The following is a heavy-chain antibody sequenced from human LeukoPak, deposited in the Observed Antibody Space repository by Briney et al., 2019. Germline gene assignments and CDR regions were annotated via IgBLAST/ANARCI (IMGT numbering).Heavy chain of an antibody. CDR2: INSSSSYI. V-gene: IGHV3-21*01. Sequence: PGGSLTLSCAASGFTFSSYTMNWVRQAPGKGLEWVASINSSSSYIYYADSMKGRLTISRDNAKKSLYLQMNRLRAEGTAVYYCARDPTPRYCSGGSCYTHYGMDVWGQGTTVTVSS. J-gene: IGHJ6*02. CDR3: ARDPTPRYCSGGSCYTHYGMDV. D-gene: IGHD2-15*01. CDR1: GFTFSSYT.